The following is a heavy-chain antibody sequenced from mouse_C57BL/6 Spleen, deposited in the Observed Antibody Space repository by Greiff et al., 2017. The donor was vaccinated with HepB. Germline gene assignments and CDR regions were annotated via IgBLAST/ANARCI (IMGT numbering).Heavy chain of an antibody. V-gene: IGHV1-62-2*01. J-gene: IGHJ3*01. CDR3: ARHEDRAIYYDYDGRAGFAY. CDR2: FYPGSGSI. Sequence: QVQLQQSGAELVKPGASVKLSCKASGYTFTEYTIHWVKQRSGQGLEWIGWFYPGSGSIKYNEKFKDKATLTADKSSSTVYMELSRLTSEDSAVYFCARHEDRAIYYDYDGRAGFAYWGQGTLVTVSA. D-gene: IGHD2-4*01. CDR1: GYTFTEYT.